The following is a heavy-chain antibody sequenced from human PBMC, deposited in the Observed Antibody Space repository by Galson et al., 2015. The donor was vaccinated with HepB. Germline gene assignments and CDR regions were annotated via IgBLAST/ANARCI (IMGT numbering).Heavy chain of an antibody. CDR3: AKDRNSSSSSSCGMDV. CDR2: ISGSGGTT. Sequence: SLRLSCAASGFSFRSYTMTWVRQAPGEGLQWVSGISGSGGTTYYADTVKGRFTISRDNSKNTLYLQMNSLRADDTAVYYCAKDRNSSSSSSCGMDVWGRGTTVTVSS. CDR1: GFSFRSYT. D-gene: IGHD2-2*01. V-gene: IGHV3-23*01. J-gene: IGHJ6*02.